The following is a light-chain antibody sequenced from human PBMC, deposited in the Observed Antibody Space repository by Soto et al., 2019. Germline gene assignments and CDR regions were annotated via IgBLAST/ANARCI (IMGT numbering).Light chain of an antibody. J-gene: IGKJ2*01. CDR2: GAS. CDR1: QSVSSSY. CDR3: QQYGSSPVYS. Sequence: EIVLTQSPGTLSLSPGERATLSCRASQSVSSSYLAWYQQKPGQAPRLLIYGASSRATAIPDRFSGSGSGTDFTLSISRLESEDFAVYYCQQYGSSPVYSFGQGTKREIK. V-gene: IGKV3-20*01.